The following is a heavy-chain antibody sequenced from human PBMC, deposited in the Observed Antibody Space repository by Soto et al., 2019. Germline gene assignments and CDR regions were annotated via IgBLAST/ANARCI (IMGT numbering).Heavy chain of an antibody. D-gene: IGHD3-22*01. CDR1: GYTFTSYY. CDR3: ARDHPNYYDSSGYYDY. V-gene: IGHV1-46*01. J-gene: IGHJ4*02. CDR2: INPSGGST. Sequence: ASVKVSCKASGYTFTSYYMHWVRQAPGQGLEWMGIINPSGGSTSYAQKFQGRVTMTRDTSTSTVYMELSSLRSEDTAVYYCARDHPNYYDSSGYYDYWGQRTLVTVSS.